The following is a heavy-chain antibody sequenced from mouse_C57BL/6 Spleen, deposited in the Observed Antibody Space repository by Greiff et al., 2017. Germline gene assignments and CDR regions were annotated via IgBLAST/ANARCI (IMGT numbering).Heavy chain of an antibody. CDR1: GYTFTSYW. CDR2: IYPSDSET. J-gene: IGHJ2*01. CDR3: ARSPGGFDY. V-gene: IGHV1-61*01. Sequence: QVQLQQPGAELVRPGSSVKLSCKASGYTFTSYWMDWVKQRPGQGLEWIGNIYPSDSETHYNQKFKDKATLTVDKSSSTAYMQLSSLTSEDSAVYFCARSPGGFDYWGQGTTLTVSS.